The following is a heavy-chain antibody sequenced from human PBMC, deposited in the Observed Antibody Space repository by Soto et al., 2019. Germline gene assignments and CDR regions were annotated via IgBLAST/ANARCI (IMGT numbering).Heavy chain of an antibody. V-gene: IGHV3-21*01. CDR3: ARTTRSSASGFYYYYGMDV. Sequence: EVQLVESGGGLVKPGGSLRLSCAASGFTFSSYSMNWVRQAPGKGLEWVSSISSSSSYIYYADSVKGRFTISRDNAKNSLYLQMNSLRAEDTAVYYCARTTRSSASGFYYYYGMDVWGQGTTVNVSS. CDR2: ISSSSSYI. J-gene: IGHJ6*02. CDR1: GFTFSSYS. D-gene: IGHD6-6*01.